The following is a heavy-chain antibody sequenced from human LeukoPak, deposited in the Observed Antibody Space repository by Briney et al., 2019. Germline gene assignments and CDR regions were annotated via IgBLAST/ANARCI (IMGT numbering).Heavy chain of an antibody. D-gene: IGHD5-12*01. J-gene: IGHJ4*02. CDR3: ARALGRSAYHSYFDY. V-gene: IGHV4-31*03. CDR1: GGSISSGGYY. CDR2: IYYSGST. Sequence: SETLSLTCTVSGGSISSGGYYWSWLRQHPGKGLEWIGYIYYSGSTYYNPSLKSRVTISVDTSKNQFSLKLSSVTAADTAVYYCARALGRSAYHSYFDYWGQGTLVTVSS.